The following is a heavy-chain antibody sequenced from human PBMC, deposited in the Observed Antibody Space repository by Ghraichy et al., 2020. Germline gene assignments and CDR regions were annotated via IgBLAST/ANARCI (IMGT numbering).Heavy chain of an antibody. D-gene: IGHD4-11*01. CDR2: FDPEDGET. Sequence: ASVKVSCKVSGYTLTELSMHWVRQAPGKGLEWMGGFDPEDGETIYAQKFQGRVTMTEDTSTDTAYMELSSLRSEDTAVYYCATRPVKLHAFDIWGQGTMVTVSS. J-gene: IGHJ3*02. CDR3: ATRPVKLHAFDI. CDR1: GYTLTELS. V-gene: IGHV1-24*01.